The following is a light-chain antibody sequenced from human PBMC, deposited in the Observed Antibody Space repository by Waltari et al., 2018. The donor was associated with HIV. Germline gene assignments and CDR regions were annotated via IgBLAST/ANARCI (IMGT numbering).Light chain of an antibody. CDR3: QQFDTLPLT. J-gene: IGKJ4*02. V-gene: IGKV1-33*01. CDR1: QDNKNF. Sequence: IQMTQSPSSLSSSVGDRVTITRQASQDNKNFVSWYQQKSGKDPNLLIYDVSIPETGVASRFSESGSGTQFNFTISSLQPEGFATYYCQQFDTLPLTFGAGTRVEIK. CDR2: DVS.